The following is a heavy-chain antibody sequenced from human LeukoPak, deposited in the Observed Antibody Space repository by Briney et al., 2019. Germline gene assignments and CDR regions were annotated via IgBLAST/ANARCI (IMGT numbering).Heavy chain of an antibody. CDR3: ARAPTYYDFWSGYSRYYFDY. Sequence: SETLSLTCTVSGGSISSPNFYWGWIRQPPGKGLEWIGSVYESGFTYYNPSLKSRVTISVDTSKNQFSLKLSSVTAADTAVYYCARAPTYYDFWSGYSRYYFDYWGQGTLVTVSS. CDR1: GGSISSPNFY. CDR2: VYESGFT. D-gene: IGHD3-3*01. V-gene: IGHV4-39*01. J-gene: IGHJ4*02.